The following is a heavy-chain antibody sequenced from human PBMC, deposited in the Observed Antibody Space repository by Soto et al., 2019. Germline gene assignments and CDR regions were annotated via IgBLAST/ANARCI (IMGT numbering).Heavy chain of an antibody. Sequence: SETLSLTCTVSDGSISTSSYYWGWIRQSPGKGLEWIGTIFYTGRTYYNPSLESRVTLSVDTSKNQFSLHLTSVTTADTAVYYCAKNWNWGSLVHWGQGTLVTVSS. CDR2: IFYTGRT. J-gene: IGHJ4*02. V-gene: IGHV4-39*01. CDR3: AKNWNWGSLVH. D-gene: IGHD7-27*01. CDR1: DGSISTSSYY.